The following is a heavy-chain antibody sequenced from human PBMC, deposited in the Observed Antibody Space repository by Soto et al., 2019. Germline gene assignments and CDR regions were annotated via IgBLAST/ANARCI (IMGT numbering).Heavy chain of an antibody. D-gene: IGHD3-10*01. CDR1: GGSINSYW. J-gene: IGHJ4*02. V-gene: IGHV4-4*07. CDR2: VYSSGTT. CDR3: ARDIGSFAYGEGY. Sequence: SETLSLTCSFSGGSINSYWWSWIRQPAGKGLEWIGRVYSSGTTDYNPSLNSRATMSVETSKNQFSLKLSSVTAADTAVYYCARDIGSFAYGEGYWGQGIQVTVSS.